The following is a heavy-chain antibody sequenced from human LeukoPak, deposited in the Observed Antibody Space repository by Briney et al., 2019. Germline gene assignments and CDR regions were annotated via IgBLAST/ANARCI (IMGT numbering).Heavy chain of an antibody. J-gene: IGHJ3*02. CDR2: IYYSGST. V-gene: IGHV4-30-4*01. CDR3: ARADIVVVVANWAFDI. Sequence: ASQTLSLTCTVSGVSISSGDYYWSWLRQPPGKGLEWIGYIYYSGSTYYNPSLKSRVTISVDTSKNQFSLKLSSVTAADTAVYYCARADIVVVVANWAFDIWGQGTMVTVSS. CDR1: GVSISSGDYY. D-gene: IGHD2-15*01.